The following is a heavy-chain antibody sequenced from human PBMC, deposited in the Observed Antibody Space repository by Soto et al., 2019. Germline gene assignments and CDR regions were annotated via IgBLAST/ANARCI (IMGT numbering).Heavy chain of an antibody. D-gene: IGHD2-15*01. J-gene: IGHJ4*02. Sequence: EVQLVESGGGLVQPGGSLRLSCAASGFTFSSYSMNWVRQAPGKGLEWVSYISSSSSTIYYADSVKGRFTISRDNAKNSRYLQMNSRRDEDTAVYYCAREYTRILFLWGQGTLVTVSS. CDR1: GFTFSSYS. V-gene: IGHV3-48*02. CDR2: ISSSSSTI. CDR3: AREYTRILFL.